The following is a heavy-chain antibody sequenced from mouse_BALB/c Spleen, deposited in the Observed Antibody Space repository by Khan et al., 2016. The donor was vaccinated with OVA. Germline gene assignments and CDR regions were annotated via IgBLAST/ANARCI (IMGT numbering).Heavy chain of an antibody. CDR3: ARSPYGNFAY. V-gene: IGHV5-9-3*01. D-gene: IGHD2-1*01. Sequence: EVALVESGGGLVKPGGSLKLSCAVSGFTFSTYAMSWVRQTPEKRLEWVATISSDGDYNYYPDNVTGRFTIPRDNAKNTLYLQMSSLRSEDTAVYYCARSPYGNFAYWGQGTLVTVSA. CDR1: GFTFSTYA. J-gene: IGHJ3*01. CDR2: ISSDGDYN.